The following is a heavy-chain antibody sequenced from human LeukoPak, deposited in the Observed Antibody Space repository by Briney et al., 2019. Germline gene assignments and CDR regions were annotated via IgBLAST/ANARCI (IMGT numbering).Heavy chain of an antibody. V-gene: IGHV1-69*13. Sequence: SVKVSCKASGGTFSSYAISWVRQAPGQGLEWMGGIIPIFGTANYAQKFQGRVTITADESTSTAYMELSSLRSEDTAVYYCARDLTDHYYGRDYYYYMDVWAKGPRSPSP. D-gene: IGHD3-10*01. CDR3: ARDLTDHYYGRDYYYYMDV. CDR2: IIPIFGTA. J-gene: IGHJ6*03. CDR1: GGTFSSYA.